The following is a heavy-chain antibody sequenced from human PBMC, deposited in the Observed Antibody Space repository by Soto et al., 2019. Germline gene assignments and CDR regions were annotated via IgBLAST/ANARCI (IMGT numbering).Heavy chain of an antibody. CDR3: ARDHSISSSGAWWLDP. CDR1: GYTFTSNY. Sequence: GPSVKVSCKASGYTFTSNYIHWVRRAPGQGLEWMGTINPSGGNTNYAQKFQGRVTMTRDTSTSTVYMDLRSLTSEDTAVYYCARDHSISSSGAWWLDPWGQGTLVTVSP. D-gene: IGHD6-13*01. V-gene: IGHV1-46*01. J-gene: IGHJ5*02. CDR2: INPSGGNT.